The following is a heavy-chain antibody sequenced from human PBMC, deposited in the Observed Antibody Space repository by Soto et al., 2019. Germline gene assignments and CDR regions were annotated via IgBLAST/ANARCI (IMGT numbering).Heavy chain of an antibody. CDR2: IDPSDSQT. CDR1: GYSIAGYW. CDR3: ARQIYDSDTGPNFQYYFDS. J-gene: IGHJ4*02. Sequence: PGESLKISCRGSGYSIAGYWITWVRKKPGKGLEWMGRIDPSDSQTYYSPSFRGHVTISATKSITTVFLQWSSLRASDTAMYYCARQIYDSDTGPNFQYYFDSWGQGTPVTVSS. D-gene: IGHD3-22*01. V-gene: IGHV5-10-1*01.